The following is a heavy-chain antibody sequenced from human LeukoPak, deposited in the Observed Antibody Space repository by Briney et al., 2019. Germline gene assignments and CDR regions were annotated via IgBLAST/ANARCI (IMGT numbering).Heavy chain of an antibody. CDR2: IYPGDSDT. Sequence: GESLKISCKGSGYNFPSYWIAWVRQMPGKGLEWMGIIYPGDSDTRYSPSFQGQVTISADKSISTAYLQWSSLKASDTAMYYCARRLDYNWFDPWGQGTLVTVSS. CDR3: ARRLDYNWFDP. CDR1: GYNFPSYW. V-gene: IGHV5-51*01. J-gene: IGHJ5*02. D-gene: IGHD4/OR15-4a*01.